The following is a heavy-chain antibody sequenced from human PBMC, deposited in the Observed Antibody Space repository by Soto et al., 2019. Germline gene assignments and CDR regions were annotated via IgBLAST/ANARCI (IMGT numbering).Heavy chain of an antibody. Sequence: SETLSLTCTVSGGSISSSRYYWDWIRQPPGKGLEWIGRIYYSGSTYYNPSLKSRVTISVDTSKNQFSLKLSSVTAADTAVCYCTNSNWFDPWGQGTLVTVSS. CDR3: TNSNWFDP. CDR2: IYYSGST. J-gene: IGHJ5*02. V-gene: IGHV4-39*01. D-gene: IGHD3-10*01. CDR1: GGSISSSRYY.